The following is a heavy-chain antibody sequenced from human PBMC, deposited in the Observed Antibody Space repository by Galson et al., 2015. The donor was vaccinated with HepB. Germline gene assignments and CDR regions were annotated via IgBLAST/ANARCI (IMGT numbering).Heavy chain of an antibody. J-gene: IGHJ3*02. V-gene: IGHV4-34*01. CDR2: VNHSGST. CDR1: GGSFSGYY. Sequence: ETLSLTCAVYGGSFSGYYWSWIRQPPGKGLEWIGEVNHSGSTNYSPSLKSRVTISVDTSKNQFSLKLSSVTAADTAVYYCARRGVLVIYKDAFDIWGQGTMVTVSS. CDR3: ARRGVLVIYKDAFDI. D-gene: IGHD3-22*01.